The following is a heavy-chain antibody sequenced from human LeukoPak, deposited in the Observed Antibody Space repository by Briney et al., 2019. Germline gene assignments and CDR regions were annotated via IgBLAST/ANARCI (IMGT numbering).Heavy chain of an antibody. Sequence: GGTLRLSCAASGFTFSSYSMNWVRQAPEKVLEWVSSISSSRYIYYAVSVKGRFPISRENAKNSLYLQMNSLRADDTAVYYCARGPYASGSYGRRGWVHYMDVWGKGTTVTISS. D-gene: IGHD3-10*01. CDR2: ISSSRYI. CDR3: ARGPYASGSYGRRGWVHYMDV. J-gene: IGHJ6*03. V-gene: IGHV3-21*01. CDR1: GFTFSSYS.